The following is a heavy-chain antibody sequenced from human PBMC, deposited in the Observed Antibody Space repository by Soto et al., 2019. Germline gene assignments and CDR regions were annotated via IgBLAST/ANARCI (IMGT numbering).Heavy chain of an antibody. D-gene: IGHD2-8*01. CDR1: GFTFSSYG. V-gene: IGHV3-30*03. CDR3: ASWSMDDAFDI. J-gene: IGHJ3*02. Sequence: QVQLVESGGGVVQPGRSLRLSCAASGFTFSSYGMHCVRQAPGKGLEWVAVISYDGSNKYYADSVKGRFTISRDNSKNTLYLQMNSLSAEDTAVYYCASWSMDDAFDISGQGTMVTVSS. CDR2: ISYDGSNK.